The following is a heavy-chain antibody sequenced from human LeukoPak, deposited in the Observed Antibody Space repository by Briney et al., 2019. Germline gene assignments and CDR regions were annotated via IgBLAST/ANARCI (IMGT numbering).Heavy chain of an antibody. D-gene: IGHD6-19*01. J-gene: IGHJ4*02. CDR1: GGTFSSYA. Sequence: ASVKVSCKASGGTFSSYAISWVRQAPGQGLEWMGGIIPIFGTANYAQKFQGRVTITADKSTSTAYMELSSLRSEDTAVYYCARAPPRSSGWYYFDYWGQGTLVTVSS. CDR3: ARAPPRSSGWYYFDY. CDR2: IIPIFGTA. V-gene: IGHV1-69*06.